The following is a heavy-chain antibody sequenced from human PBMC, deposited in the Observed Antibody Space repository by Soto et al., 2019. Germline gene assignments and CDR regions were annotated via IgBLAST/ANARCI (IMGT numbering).Heavy chain of an antibody. CDR1: GGTFTGYY. CDR2: VNHSGST. V-gene: IGHV4-34*01. D-gene: IGHD2-2*01. J-gene: IGHJ6*03. CDR3: ARGESVVVPATPPRYYSYYMDV. Sequence: QVQLQQWGAGLLKPSETLSLTCAVHGGTFTGYYWSWISQPPGKRLEWIGEVNHSGSTKYNPSLESRVTISVDTSKNQFSLRLTSVTVADTAVYYCARGESVVVPATPPRYYSYYMDVWGVWTTVAVSS.